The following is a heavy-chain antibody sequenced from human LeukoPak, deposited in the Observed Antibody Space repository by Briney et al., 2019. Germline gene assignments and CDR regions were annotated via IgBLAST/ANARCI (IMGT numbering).Heavy chain of an antibody. V-gene: IGHV4-4*07. CDR3: ARDFASYYDSSGYYYYYYMDV. J-gene: IGHJ6*03. CDR2: IYTSGST. CDR1: GGSISSYY. Sequence: SETLSLTCTVSGGSISSYYWSWLRQPAGKGLEWIGRIYTSGSTNYNPSLKSRVTMSVDTSKNQFSLKLSSVTAADTAVYYCARDFASYYDSSGYYYYYYMDVWGKGTTVTVSS. D-gene: IGHD3-22*01.